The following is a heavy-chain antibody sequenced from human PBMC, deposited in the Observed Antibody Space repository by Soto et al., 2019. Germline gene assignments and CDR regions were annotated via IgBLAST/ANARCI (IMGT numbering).Heavy chain of an antibody. CDR2: IWYDGSNK. V-gene: IGHV3-33*01. J-gene: IGHJ3*02. D-gene: IGHD7-27*01. CDR3: ASGDDAFDI. Sequence: QVPLVESGGRVVQPGRSLRLSCATSGFTFSSYAMHWVRQAPGKGLEWVAVIWYDGSNKYYADSVKGRFTISRDNSKNTLYLQMNSLRAEDTAVYYCASGDDAFDIWGQGTMVTVSS. CDR1: GFTFSSYA.